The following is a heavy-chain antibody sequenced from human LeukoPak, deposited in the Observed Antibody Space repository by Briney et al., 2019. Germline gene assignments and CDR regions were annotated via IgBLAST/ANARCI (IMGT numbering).Heavy chain of an antibody. CDR1: GGSISSSSYY. Sequence: SETLSLTCTVSGGSISSSSYYWGWIRQPPGKGLEWIGSIYYSGSTYYNPSLKSRVTISVDTSKNQFSLKLSSVTAADTAVYYCAREAYSGIAAAGLDYWGQGTLVTVSS. J-gene: IGHJ4*02. CDR2: IYYSGST. V-gene: IGHV4-39*07. D-gene: IGHD6-13*01. CDR3: AREAYSGIAAAGLDY.